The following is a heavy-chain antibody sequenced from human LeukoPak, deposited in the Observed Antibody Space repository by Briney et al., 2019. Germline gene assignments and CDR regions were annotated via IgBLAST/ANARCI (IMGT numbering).Heavy chain of an antibody. CDR3: ATQNWGSRAFDY. CDR1: GFTVSSSH. Sequence: GGSLRLSCAVSGFTVSSSHMSWVRQAPGKGLEWVSVLYSGGNTFYEDSVNGRFTISRDNSKNTLYLQMNSLRAEDTAVYYCATQNWGSRAFDYWGQGTLVTVSS. V-gene: IGHV3-66*01. D-gene: IGHD7-27*01. J-gene: IGHJ4*02. CDR2: LYSGGNT.